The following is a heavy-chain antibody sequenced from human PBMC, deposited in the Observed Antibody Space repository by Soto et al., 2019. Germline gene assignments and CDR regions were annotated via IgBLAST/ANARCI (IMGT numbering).Heavy chain of an antibody. CDR3: ARAEKYYDFWSGYYTSSGWFDP. J-gene: IGHJ5*02. V-gene: IGHV3-74*01. D-gene: IGHD3-3*01. Sequence: EVQLVESGGGLVQPGGSLRLSCAASGFTFSSYWMHWVRQAPGKGLVWVSRINSDGSSISYADSVKGRFTISRDNAKNTLYLQMNSLRAEDTAVYYCARAEKYYDFWSGYYTSSGWFDPWGQGTLVTVSS. CDR1: GFTFSSYW. CDR2: INSDGSSI.